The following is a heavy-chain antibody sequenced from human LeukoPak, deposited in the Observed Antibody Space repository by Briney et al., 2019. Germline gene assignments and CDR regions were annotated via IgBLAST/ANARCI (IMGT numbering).Heavy chain of an antibody. D-gene: IGHD3-10*01. Sequence: ASVKVSCKASGYTFTSYYMHWVRQAPGQGLEWMGIINPGGGTTSYAQKFQGRVTMTRDTSTSTVYMELSSLRSEDTAVYYCARDRGYGSGNYDAFDIWGQGTMVTVSS. CDR1: GYTFTSYY. CDR3: ARDRGYGSGNYDAFDI. J-gene: IGHJ3*02. CDR2: INPGGGTT. V-gene: IGHV1-46*01.